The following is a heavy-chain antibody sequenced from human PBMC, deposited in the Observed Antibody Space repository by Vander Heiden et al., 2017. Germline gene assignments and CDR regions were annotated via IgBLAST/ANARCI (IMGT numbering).Heavy chain of an antibody. J-gene: IGHJ2*01. D-gene: IGHD3-22*01. CDR3: AKERPYYYDSGSYYWFFDV. CDR1: GFTFSSHR. Sequence: QVQLVEAGGGVVQPGRSLRLSCAASGFTFSSHRRNWVREAPGKGLEWVALKSYDGRKKSYADSVKGRFTIARDDSRNTLYLQMNSLGAEDTAGYYCAKERPYYYDSGSYYWFFDVWGRGVLATVSS. V-gene: IGHV3-30*18. CDR2: KSYDGRKK.